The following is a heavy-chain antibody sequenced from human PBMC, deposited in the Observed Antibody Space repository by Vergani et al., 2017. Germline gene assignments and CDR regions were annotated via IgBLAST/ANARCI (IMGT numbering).Heavy chain of an antibody. Sequence: QVQLVQSGGGVVQPGRSLRLSCAASGFTFSSYGMHWVRQAPGKGLEWVAVISYDGSNKYYADSVKGRFTISRDNSKNTLYLQMNSLRAEDTAVYYCARDARDYGDRYYYSYMDVWGKGTTVTVSS. CDR3: ARDARDYGDRYYYSYMDV. D-gene: IGHD4-17*01. V-gene: IGHV3-30*03. CDR2: ISYDGSNK. J-gene: IGHJ6*03. CDR1: GFTFSSYG.